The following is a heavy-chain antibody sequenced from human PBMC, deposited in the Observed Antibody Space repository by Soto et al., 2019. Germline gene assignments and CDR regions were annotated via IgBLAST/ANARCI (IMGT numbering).Heavy chain of an antibody. J-gene: IGHJ6*02. CDR3: ARVVAVAGTDYYYYYGMDV. D-gene: IGHD6-19*01. CDR2: ISSSSSYI. Sequence: GGSLRLSCAASGFTFSSYSMNWVRQAPGKGLEWVSSISSSSSYIYYADSVKGRFTISRDNAKNSLYLQMNSLRAEDTAVYYCARVVAVAGTDYYYYYGMDVWGQGTTVTGS. V-gene: IGHV3-21*01. CDR1: GFTFSSYS.